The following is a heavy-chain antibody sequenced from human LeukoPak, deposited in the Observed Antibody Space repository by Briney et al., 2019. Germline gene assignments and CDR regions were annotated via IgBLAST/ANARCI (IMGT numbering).Heavy chain of an antibody. CDR1: GFTFSSYS. CDR3: AKGYCGGDCAFDM. D-gene: IGHD2-21*01. V-gene: IGHV3-48*01. CDR2: ISSSSSTI. J-gene: IGHJ3*02. Sequence: GGSLRLSCAASGFTFSSYSMNWVRQAPGKGLEWVSYISSSSSTIYYADSVKGRFTISRDNAKNSLYLQMNSLRAEDTAVYYCAKGYCGGDCAFDMWGQGTMVTVSS.